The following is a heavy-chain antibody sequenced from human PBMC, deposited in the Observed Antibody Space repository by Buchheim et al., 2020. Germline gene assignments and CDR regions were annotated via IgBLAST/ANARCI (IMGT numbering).Heavy chain of an antibody. D-gene: IGHD3-22*01. CDR3: ASLIFYDSIDY. J-gene: IGHJ4*02. Sequence: VQLVESGGGVVQPGKSLRLSCAASGFILSSFGIHWVRQAPGKGLEWVALMWDDGNENYYADSVKGRFTLLRDNAKNTLYLQMNSLRDEDTAVYYCASLIFYDSIDYWGQGTL. CDR2: MWDDGNEN. V-gene: IGHV3-33*01. CDR1: GFILSSFG.